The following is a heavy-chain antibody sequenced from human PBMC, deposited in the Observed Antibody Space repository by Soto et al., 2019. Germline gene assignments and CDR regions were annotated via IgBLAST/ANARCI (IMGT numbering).Heavy chain of an antibody. J-gene: IGHJ4*02. Sequence: GASVKVSCKASGYTFTRSGISWVRQATGQGLEWMGWMNPNSGNTGYAQKFQGRVTMTRNTSISTAYMELSSLRSEDTAVYYCARERTVAGNDYWGQGTLVTVSS. CDR3: ARERTVAGNDY. D-gene: IGHD6-19*01. CDR1: GYTFTRSG. CDR2: MNPNSGNT. V-gene: IGHV1-8*01.